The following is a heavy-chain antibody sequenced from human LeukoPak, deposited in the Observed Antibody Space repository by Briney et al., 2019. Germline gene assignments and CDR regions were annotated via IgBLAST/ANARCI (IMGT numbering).Heavy chain of an antibody. CDR2: TYYRSKWYN. J-gene: IGHJ4*02. D-gene: IGHD3-9*01. CDR3: ARAHYDILTGYVPFDY. Sequence: SQTLSLTCAISGDSVSSNSAAWNWIRQSPSRGLEWLGRTYYRSKWYNDYAVSVKSRITINPDTSKNQFSLQLNSVTPEDTAVYYCARAHYDILTGYVPFDYWGQGTLVTVSS. V-gene: IGHV6-1*01. CDR1: GDSVSSNSAA.